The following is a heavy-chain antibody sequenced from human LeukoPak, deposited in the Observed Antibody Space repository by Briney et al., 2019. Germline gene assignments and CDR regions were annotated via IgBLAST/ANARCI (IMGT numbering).Heavy chain of an antibody. CDR1: GGSIRSYF. J-gene: IGHJ4*02. CDR2: VYEVGIT. Sequence: KPSETLSLTCTVSGGSIRSYFWSWIRQPPGKGLEWIGYVYEVGITNYNPSLKSRVTISVDTSKKQYSLRLSSVTAADTALYYSARRPGGPSHFDYWGEGTLVTVSS. D-gene: IGHD6-6*01. V-gene: IGHV4-59*01. CDR3: ARRPGGPSHFDY.